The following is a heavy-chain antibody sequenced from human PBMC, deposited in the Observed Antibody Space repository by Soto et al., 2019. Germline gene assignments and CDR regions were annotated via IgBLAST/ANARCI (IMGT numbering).Heavy chain of an antibody. CDR2: ISPRSGGT. D-gene: IGHD3-9*01. CDR1: GYTFIDYY. J-gene: IGHJ4*02. CDR3: ARPPGYISDWYYFDL. Sequence: GASVKGSCKASGYTFIDYYMHWVRQAPGQGFEWMGRISPRSGGTNYAQKFQGRVTMTWDTSLNTAYMELSSLISEDTAVYYCARPPGYISDWYYFDLWGQGTLVTVSS. V-gene: IGHV1-2*02.